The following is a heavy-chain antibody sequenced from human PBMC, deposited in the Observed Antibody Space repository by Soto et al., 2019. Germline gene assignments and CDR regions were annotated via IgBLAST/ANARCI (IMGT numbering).Heavy chain of an antibody. D-gene: IGHD5-12*01. J-gene: IGHJ5*02. CDR2: IYHSGSI. Sequence: SETLSLTCAVSGGSISSGGYSWSWIRQPPGKGLEWIGYIYHSGSIYYNPSLKSRVTISVDRSENQFSLKLSSVTAADTAVYYCARETSRDGYNLETWFDPWGPGTLVTVSS. V-gene: IGHV4-30-2*01. CDR3: ARETSRDGYNLETWFDP. CDR1: GGSISSGGYS.